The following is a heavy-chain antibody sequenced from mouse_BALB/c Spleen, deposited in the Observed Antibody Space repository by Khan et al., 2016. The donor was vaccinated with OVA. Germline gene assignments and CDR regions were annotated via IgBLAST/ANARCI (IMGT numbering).Heavy chain of an antibody. V-gene: IGHV9-3-1*01. CDR1: GYTFTNYG. CDR2: ISTYTGEP. Sequence: QIQLVQSGPELKKPGETVKISCKASGYTFTNYGMNWVKQAPGKALKWMGWISTYTGEPTYADDFKGRFAFSLETSASTAYLQINNLKNEDTATYFGTRPPHFSYVLVYGGQGTSVTVSS. CDR3: TRPPHFSYVLVY. J-gene: IGHJ4*01.